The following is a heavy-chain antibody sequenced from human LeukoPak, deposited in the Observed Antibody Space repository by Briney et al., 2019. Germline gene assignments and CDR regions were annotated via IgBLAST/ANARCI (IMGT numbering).Heavy chain of an antibody. CDR3: ARDSKGGWFGELLY. Sequence: ASVKVSCKASGYTFTSYGISWARQAPGQGLEWMGWISAYNGNTNYAQKLQGRVTMTTDTSTSTAYMELRSLRSDDTAVYYCARDSKGGWFGELLYWGQGTLVTVSS. V-gene: IGHV1-18*01. CDR2: ISAYNGNT. J-gene: IGHJ4*02. D-gene: IGHD3-10*01. CDR1: GYTFTSYG.